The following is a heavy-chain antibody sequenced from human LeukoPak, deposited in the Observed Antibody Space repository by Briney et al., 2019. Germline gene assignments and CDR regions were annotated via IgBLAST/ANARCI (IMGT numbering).Heavy chain of an antibody. CDR3: AREPFTMRKGPPMN. CDR1: GGSISSSSYY. CDR2: IYYSGST. J-gene: IGHJ4*02. D-gene: IGHD3-22*01. Sequence: PSETLSLTCTVSGGSISSSSYYWGWIRQPPGKGLEWIGSIYYSGSTYYNPSLKSRVTISVDTSKNQFSLKLSSVTAADTAVYYCAREPFTMRKGPPMNWGQGTLVTVSS. V-gene: IGHV4-39*07.